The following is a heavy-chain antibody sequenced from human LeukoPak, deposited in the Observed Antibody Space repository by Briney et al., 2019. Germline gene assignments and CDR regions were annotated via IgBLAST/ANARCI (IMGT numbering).Heavy chain of an antibody. CDR2: ISAYNGNT. Sequence: ASVKVSCKASGYTFTSYGISWVRQAPGQGPEWMGWISAYNGNTNYAQKLQGRVTMTTDTSTSTAYMELRSLRSDDTAVYYCARGRYYDSSGSSYFQHWGQGTLVTVSS. D-gene: IGHD3-22*01. V-gene: IGHV1-18*01. J-gene: IGHJ1*01. CDR1: GYTFTSYG. CDR3: ARGRYYDSSGSSYFQH.